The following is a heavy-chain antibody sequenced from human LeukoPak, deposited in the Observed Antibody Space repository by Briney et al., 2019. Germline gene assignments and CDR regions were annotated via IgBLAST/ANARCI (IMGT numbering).Heavy chain of an antibody. CDR3: ASSYYDSSGYPGVLRI. Sequence: GGSLRLSCAASGFTFSSYGMHWVRQAPGKGLEWVAVIWYDGSNKYYADSAKGRFTISRDNSKNTLYLQMNSLRAEDTAVYYCASSYYDSSGYPGVLRIWGQGTMVTVSS. V-gene: IGHV3-33*01. CDR1: GFTFSSYG. CDR2: IWYDGSNK. J-gene: IGHJ3*02. D-gene: IGHD3-22*01.